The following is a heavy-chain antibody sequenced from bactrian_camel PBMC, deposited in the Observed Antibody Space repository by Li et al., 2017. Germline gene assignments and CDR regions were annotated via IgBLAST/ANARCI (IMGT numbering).Heavy chain of an antibody. CDR2: IDSDGDT. CDR3: AAGQGVGWCLDVIRVGAEADFDY. J-gene: IGHJ6*01. V-gene: IGHV3S26*01. D-gene: IGHD5*01. CDR1: GYRYDTYC. Sequence: VQLVESGGGSVQAGGSLRLSCAAPGYRYDTYCMGWFRQAPGNAREGIAVIDSDGDTAYAESMKDRFTISVDNAKNTLYLQMNSLKPEGTATYYCAAGQGVGWCLDVIRVGAEADFDYWGQGTQVTVS.